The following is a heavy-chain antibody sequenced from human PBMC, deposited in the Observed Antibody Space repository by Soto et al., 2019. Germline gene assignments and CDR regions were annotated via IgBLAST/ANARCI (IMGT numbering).Heavy chain of an antibody. CDR1: GFTFKNYW. CDR3: ARIDFWSGMDV. V-gene: IGHV3-74*01. D-gene: IGHD3-3*01. J-gene: IGHJ6*02. CDR2: INSDGSST. Sequence: QLVESGGGLDQRGGSLRLSCAASGFTFKNYWMNWVRQAPGKGLVWVSRINSDGSSTNYADSVRGRFTISRDNARNTLYLQLTSLRTEDTAVYYCARIDFWSGMDVLGRGTTVIVSS.